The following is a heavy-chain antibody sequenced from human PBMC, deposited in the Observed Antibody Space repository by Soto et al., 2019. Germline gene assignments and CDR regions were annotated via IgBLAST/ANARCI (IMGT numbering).Heavy chain of an antibody. CDR1: GYTFTSYY. CDR3: AREVERGYSYGSLEY. CDR2: INPSGGST. V-gene: IGHV1-46*01. Sequence: QVQLVQSGAEVKKPGASVKVSCKTSGYTFTSYYLHWVRQAPGQGLEWMGIINPSGGSTTYAQKFQGRVTMTRDTYTSTVYMELSSLRSEDTAVYYCAREVERGYSYGSLEYWGQGTLVTGSS. D-gene: IGHD5-18*01. J-gene: IGHJ4*02.